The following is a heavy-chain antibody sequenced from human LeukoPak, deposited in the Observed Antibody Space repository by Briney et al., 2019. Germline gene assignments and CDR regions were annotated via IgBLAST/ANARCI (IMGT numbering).Heavy chain of an antibody. CDR1: VGSISSYY. D-gene: IGHD1-1*01. CDR3: ASERQTATPGAFDI. Sequence: SETLSLTCTVSVGSISSYYWSWIRQPPGKGLEWIGYIHYSGNTNHNPSLKSRVTISVDTSRNQFSLKLNSVTAADTAVYYCASERQTATPGAFDIWGQGTMVTVSS. CDR2: IHYSGNT. J-gene: IGHJ3*02. V-gene: IGHV4-59*01.